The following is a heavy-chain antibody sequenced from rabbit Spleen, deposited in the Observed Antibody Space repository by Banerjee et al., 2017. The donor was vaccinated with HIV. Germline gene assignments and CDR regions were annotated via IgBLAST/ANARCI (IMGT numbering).Heavy chain of an antibody. J-gene: IGHJ4*01. D-gene: IGHD8-1*01. Sequence: QEHLKESGGGLVQPGGSPTLTCTASGFSFSSYYYMCWVRQAPGKGLEWIGYIDPVFGITYYANWVNGRFSISRENAQNTVLLQMTSLTAADTATYFCARDGAGGSYFALWGPGTLVTVS. CDR2: IDPVFGIT. CDR3: ARDGAGGSYFAL. V-gene: IGHV1S43*01. CDR1: GFSFSSYYY.